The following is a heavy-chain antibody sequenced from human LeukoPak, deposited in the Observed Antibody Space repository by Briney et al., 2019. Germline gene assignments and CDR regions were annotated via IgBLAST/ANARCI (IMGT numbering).Heavy chain of an antibody. J-gene: IGHJ4*02. D-gene: IGHD2-2*01. CDR2: ISSSGSTI. Sequence: GGSLRLSCAASGFTFSSYEINWVRQAPGKGLEWVSYISSSGSTIYSADSVKGRFTISRDNAKNSLYPQMNSLRGGDTAVYYCARSTSNYFDYWGQGTLVTVSS. CDR3: ARSTSNYFDY. V-gene: IGHV3-48*03. CDR1: GFTFSSYE.